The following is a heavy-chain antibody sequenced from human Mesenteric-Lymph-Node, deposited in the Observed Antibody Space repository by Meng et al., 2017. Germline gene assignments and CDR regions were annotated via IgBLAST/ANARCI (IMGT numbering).Heavy chain of an antibody. V-gene: IGHV4-30-4*01. CDR3: ARHPQFGTTMIEY. J-gene: IGHJ4*02. D-gene: IGHD1-7*01. CDR2: IHYSGST. CDR1: DGFPTSDDYY. Sequence: QVQPQESGPGLVKPSQTLSLPCTVSDGFPTSDDYYWSWIRQPPGKGLEWIGYIHYSGSTNYKPSLKSRVTISVDTSKNQFSLKLSSVTAADTAVYYCARHPQFGTTMIEYWGQGTLVTVSS.